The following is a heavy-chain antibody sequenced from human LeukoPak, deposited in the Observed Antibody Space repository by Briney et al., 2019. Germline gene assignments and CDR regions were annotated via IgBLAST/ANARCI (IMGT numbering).Heavy chain of an antibody. CDR2: MNPNSGNT. D-gene: IGHD2-21*01. Sequence: ASVKVSCKASGYTFTSYDINWVRQATEQGLEWMGWMNPNSGNTGYAQKFQGRVTMTRNTSISTAYMELSSLRSEDTAVYYCARVPSLWGHHIVHYYYYMDVWGKGTTVTISS. J-gene: IGHJ6*03. CDR1: GYTFTSYD. V-gene: IGHV1-8*01. CDR3: ARVPSLWGHHIVHYYYYMDV.